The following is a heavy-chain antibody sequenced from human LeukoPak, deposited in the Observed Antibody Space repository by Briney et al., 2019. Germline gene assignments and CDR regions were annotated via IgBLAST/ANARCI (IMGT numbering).Heavy chain of an antibody. V-gene: IGHV4-34*01. CDR2: INHSGRT. CDR3: ARGRAALPRYYYYDIDV. J-gene: IGHJ6*03. Sequence: PSETLSLTCAVHGGSFSGYYLRWIRPPPRKGLDWMGEINHSGRTNHNPSLKSQVSISVDTSKNQFSLKLSSVTAADTAVYYCARGRAALPRYYYYDIDVWGKETTVTVSS. CDR1: GGSFSGYY. D-gene: IGHD6-13*01.